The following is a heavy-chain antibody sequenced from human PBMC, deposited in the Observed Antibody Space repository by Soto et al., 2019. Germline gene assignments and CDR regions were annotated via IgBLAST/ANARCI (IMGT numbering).Heavy chain of an antibody. CDR3: AREGYDLEAYYYGSGSYSFDY. J-gene: IGHJ4*02. V-gene: IGHV1-69*13. CDR1: GGTFSSYA. Sequence: ASVKVSCKASGGTFSSYAISWVRQAPGQGLEWMGGIIPIFGTANYAQKFQGRVTITADESTSTAYMELSSLRSEDTAVYYCAREGYDLEAYYYGSGSYSFDYWGQGTLVTVSS. D-gene: IGHD3-10*01. CDR2: IIPIFGTA.